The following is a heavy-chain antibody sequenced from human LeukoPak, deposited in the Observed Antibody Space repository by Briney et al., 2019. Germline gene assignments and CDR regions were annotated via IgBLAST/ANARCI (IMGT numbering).Heavy chain of an antibody. CDR2: TNPNSGGT. J-gene: IGHJ4*02. CDR3: ARSAMVRGVTFFDY. V-gene: IGHV1-2*02. CDR1: GYTFTGYY. D-gene: IGHD3-10*01. Sequence: ASVKVSCKASGYTFTGYYMHWVRQAPGQGLEWMGWTNPNSGGTNYAQKFQGRVTMTRDTSISTAYMELSRLRSDDTAVYYCARSAMVRGVTFFDYWGQGTLVTVSS.